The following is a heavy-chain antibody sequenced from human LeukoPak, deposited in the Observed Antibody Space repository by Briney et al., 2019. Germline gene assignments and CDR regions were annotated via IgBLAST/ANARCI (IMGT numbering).Heavy chain of an antibody. CDR1: GGSISSYY. D-gene: IGHD5-18*01. Sequence: SETLSLTCTVSGGSISSYYWSWIRQPPAKGLVWIGYIYYSGSTNYNPSLKSRVTISVATSKNQFSLKLSSVTAADTALYYCARQIAGYSYGYYFDYWGQGTLVTVSS. CDR2: IYYSGST. CDR3: ARQIAGYSYGYYFDY. V-gene: IGHV4-59*08. J-gene: IGHJ4*02.